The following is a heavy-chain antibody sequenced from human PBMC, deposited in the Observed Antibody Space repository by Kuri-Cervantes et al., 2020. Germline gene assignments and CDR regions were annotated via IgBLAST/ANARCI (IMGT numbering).Heavy chain of an antibody. CDR3: ARDYHGSGIFHS. V-gene: IGHV3-48*02. D-gene: IGHD3-10*01. Sequence: GESLKISCAASGFTFSTYSMNWVRQAPGKGLEWVPYIRSSSSTIYHADSAKCRFTISRDNAKNSLSLQMNSLRDEDTAVYYCARDYHGSGIFHSWGQGTLVTVSS. J-gene: IGHJ4*02. CDR1: GFTFSTYS. CDR2: IRSSSSTI.